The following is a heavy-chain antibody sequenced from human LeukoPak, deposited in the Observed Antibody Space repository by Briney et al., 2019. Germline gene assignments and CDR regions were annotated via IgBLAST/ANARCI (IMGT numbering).Heavy chain of an antibody. CDR3: ARVAAGYSVNYFDY. CDR1: EFAFSTYN. D-gene: IGHD4-23*01. CDR2: ISTGSSTT. Sequence: GGSLRLSCAASEFAFSTYNMNWVRQAPGKGLEWVSYISTGSSTTYYADSVKGRFTISRDNVEDSLYLQMNSLRDEDTAVYYCARVAAGYSVNYFDYWGQGTLVTVSS. J-gene: IGHJ4*02. V-gene: IGHV3-48*02.